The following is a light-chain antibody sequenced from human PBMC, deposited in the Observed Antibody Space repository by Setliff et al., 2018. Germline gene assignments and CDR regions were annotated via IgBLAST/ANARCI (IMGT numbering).Light chain of an antibody. Sequence: QSVLTQPPSASGTPGQRVTISCSGSSSNIGSNTVNWYQQFPGTAPKLLIYRNNQRPSGVPDLFSGSKSSTSASLAISGLQAEDEADYYCSAWDDSLNGRYVFGTGTKVTVL. J-gene: IGLJ1*01. CDR3: SAWDDSLNGRYV. V-gene: IGLV1-44*01. CDR2: RNN. CDR1: SSNIGSNT.